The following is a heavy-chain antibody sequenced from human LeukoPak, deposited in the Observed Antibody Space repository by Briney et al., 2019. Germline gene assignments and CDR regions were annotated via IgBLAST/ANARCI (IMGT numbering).Heavy chain of an antibody. CDR3: AKKMTITGWLYYFDY. V-gene: IGHV3-23*01. J-gene: IGHJ4*02. CDR2: ISDSGDST. D-gene: IGHD5-24*01. CDR1: GFTFSSYA. Sequence: GGSLRLSCAVSGFTFSSYAMSWVRQAPGRGLEWVSAISDSGDSTYYADSVKGRFTVSRDNSKNTLYLQMNSLRAEDTAVYYCAKKMTITGWLYYFDYWGQGTLVTVSS.